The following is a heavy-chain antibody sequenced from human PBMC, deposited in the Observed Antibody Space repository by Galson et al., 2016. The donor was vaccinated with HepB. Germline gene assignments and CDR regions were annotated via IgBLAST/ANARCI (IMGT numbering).Heavy chain of an antibody. J-gene: IGHJ6*04. Sequence: SVKVSCTASGHTLTAYSMHWVRQAPGQGLEWMGWMNSNSGATDYAPTFKGRVTMTRDTAITTVYMQLSSLRLDDTAVDYCSRGSAIGCTGNGMDVWGIGTTVTVSS. D-gene: IGHD2-8*02. CDR2: MNSNSGAT. V-gene: IGHV1-2*02. CDR1: GHTLTAYS. CDR3: SRGSAIGCTGNGMDV.